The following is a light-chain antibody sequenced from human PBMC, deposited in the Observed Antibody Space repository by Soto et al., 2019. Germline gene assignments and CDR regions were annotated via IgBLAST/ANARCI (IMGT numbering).Light chain of an antibody. J-gene: IGLJ1*01. Sequence: QSVLTQPASVSGSPGQSITISCTGTSSDVGGYDYVSWYQQHPGKAPKLMIYEVTNRPSGVSNRLSASKSGDTASLTISGLQAEDEADYYCSSYTGSNTLYVFGTGTKVTVL. CDR1: SSDVGGYDY. CDR2: EVT. V-gene: IGLV2-14*01. CDR3: SSYTGSNTLYV.